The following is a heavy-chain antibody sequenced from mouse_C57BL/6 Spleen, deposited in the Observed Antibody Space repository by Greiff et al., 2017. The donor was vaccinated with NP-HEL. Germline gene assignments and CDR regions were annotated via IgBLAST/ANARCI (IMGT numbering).Heavy chain of an antibody. CDR2: IDPETGGT. Sequence: QVQLKQSGAELVRPGASVTLSCKASGYTFTDYEMHWVKQTPMHGLEWIGAIDPETGGTAYNQKFKGKAILTADKSSSTAYMELRSLTSEDSAVYYCTRSGVYYGSSSWFAYWGQGTLVTVSA. D-gene: IGHD1-1*01. J-gene: IGHJ3*01. V-gene: IGHV1-15*01. CDR3: TRSGVYYGSSSWFAY. CDR1: GYTFTDYE.